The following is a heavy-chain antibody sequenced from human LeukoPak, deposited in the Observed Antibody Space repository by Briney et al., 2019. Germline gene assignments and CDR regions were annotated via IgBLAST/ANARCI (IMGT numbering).Heavy chain of an antibody. V-gene: IGHV4-4*07. CDR3: AREPAIAAPDFDY. D-gene: IGHD6-25*01. Sequence: SETLSLTCTVSGGSISSYRWSWIRQPAGKGLEWIGHVSASGNTNYNPSLESRITMSVDTSKNQFSLKLNSLTAADTAVYYCAREPAIAAPDFDYWGQGTLVTVSS. CDR2: VSASGNT. J-gene: IGHJ4*02. CDR1: GGSISSYR.